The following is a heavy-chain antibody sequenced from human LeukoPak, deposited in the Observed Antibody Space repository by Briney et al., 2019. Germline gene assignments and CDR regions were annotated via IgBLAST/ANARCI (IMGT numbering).Heavy chain of an antibody. CDR2: IYYSGST. CDR1: GGSISSGSYY. V-gene: IGHV4-61*01. J-gene: IGHJ6*03. D-gene: IGHD2-21*01. Sequence: SETLSLTCTVSGGSISSGSYYWSWIRQPPGKGLEWIGYIYYSGSTNYNPSLKSRVTISVDTSKNQFSLKLSSVTAADTAVYYCAREVRNYYYYYMDVWGKGTTVTVSS. CDR3: AREVRNYYYYYMDV.